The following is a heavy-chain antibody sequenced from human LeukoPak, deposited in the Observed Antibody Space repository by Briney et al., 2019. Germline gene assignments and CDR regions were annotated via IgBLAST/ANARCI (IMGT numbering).Heavy chain of an antibody. D-gene: IGHD1-26*01. Sequence: SETLSLTCTVSGDITHYWGWIRQPPGKGLECIGSIYFSGSAYYNPSLRSRVTISVDTSKNQFSLKLSSVTAADTAVYYCASGSRPFDYWGQGTLVTVSS. CDR1: GDITHY. CDR3: ASGSRPFDY. CDR2: IYFSGSA. V-gene: IGHV4-39*07. J-gene: IGHJ4*02.